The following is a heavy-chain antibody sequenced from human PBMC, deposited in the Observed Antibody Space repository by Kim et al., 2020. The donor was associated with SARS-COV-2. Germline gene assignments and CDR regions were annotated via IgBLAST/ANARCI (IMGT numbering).Heavy chain of an antibody. Sequence: GGSLRLSCASSGFTFSTYAMTWVRQAPGKGLEWVSARSSSGDDKYYADSVKGRFTISRDNSKNTLYLQMNSLRAEDTAIYYCTTRWWLDYWGQGTLVTVSS. CDR1: GFTFSTYA. CDR3: TTRWWLDY. V-gene: IGHV3-23*01. D-gene: IGHD2-15*01. J-gene: IGHJ4*02. CDR2: RSSSGDDK.